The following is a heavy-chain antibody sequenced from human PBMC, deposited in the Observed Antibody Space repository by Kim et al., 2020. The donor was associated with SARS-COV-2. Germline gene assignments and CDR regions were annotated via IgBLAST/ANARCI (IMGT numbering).Heavy chain of an antibody. V-gene: IGHV4-34*01. Sequence: SETLSLTCAVYGGSFSGYYWSWIRQPPGKVLEWIGEINHSGSTNYNPSLKSRVTISVDTSKNQFSLKLSSVTAADTAVYYCARGGADCGGDCYSDAFDIWGQGTMVTVSS. D-gene: IGHD2-21*02. J-gene: IGHJ3*02. CDR2: INHSGST. CDR1: GGSFSGYY. CDR3: ARGGADCGGDCYSDAFDI.